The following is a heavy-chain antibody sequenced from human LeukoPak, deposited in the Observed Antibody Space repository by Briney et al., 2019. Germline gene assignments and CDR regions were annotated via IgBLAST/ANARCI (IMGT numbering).Heavy chain of an antibody. Sequence: KTSETLSLTCAVYGGSFSGYYWSWIRQPPGKGLEWIGEINHRGSTNYNPSLKSRVTISVDTSKNQFSLKLSSVTAADTAVYYCARATYMVRGYYYYGMDVWGKGTTVTVSS. J-gene: IGHJ6*04. CDR3: ARATYMVRGYYYYGMDV. CDR2: INHRGST. D-gene: IGHD3-10*01. CDR1: GGSFSGYY. V-gene: IGHV4-34*01.